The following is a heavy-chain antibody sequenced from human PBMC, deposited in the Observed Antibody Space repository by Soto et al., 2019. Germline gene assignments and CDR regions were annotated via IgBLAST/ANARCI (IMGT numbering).Heavy chain of an antibody. D-gene: IGHD6-13*01. CDR3: ARGGIAAAERYYYYYYGMDV. J-gene: IGHJ6*02. CDR1: GGSVSSGSYY. V-gene: IGHV4-61*01. CDR2: IYYSGST. Sequence: SETLSLTCTVSGGSVSSGSYYWSWIRQPPGKGLEWIGYIYYSGSTNYNPSLKSRVTISVDTSKNQFSLKLSSVTAADTAVYYCARGGIAAAERYYYYYYGMDVWGQGTTVTVSS.